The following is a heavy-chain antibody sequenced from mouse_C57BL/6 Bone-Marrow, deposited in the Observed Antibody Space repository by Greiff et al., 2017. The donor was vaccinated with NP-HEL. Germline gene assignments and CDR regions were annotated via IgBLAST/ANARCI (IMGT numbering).Heavy chain of an antibody. CDR2: INPSSGYT. D-gene: IGHD1-1*01. CDR3: ARDYGSRRFAY. J-gene: IGHJ3*01. Sequence: QVQLKESGAELARPGASVKMSCKASGYTFTSYTMHWVKQRPGQGLEWIGYINPSSGYTKYNQKFKDKATLTADKSSSTAYMQLSSLTSEDSAVYYCARDYGSRRFAYWGQGTLVTVSA. V-gene: IGHV1-4*01. CDR1: GYTFTSYT.